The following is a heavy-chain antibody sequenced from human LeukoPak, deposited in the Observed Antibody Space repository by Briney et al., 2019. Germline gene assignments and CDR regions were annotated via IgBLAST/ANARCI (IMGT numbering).Heavy chain of an antibody. CDR1: GGSISSYY. CDR3: ARGRITMVRGVPGGDYYYYMDV. CDR2: IYYSGST. J-gene: IGHJ6*03. D-gene: IGHD3-10*01. Sequence: SETLSLTCTVSGGSISSYYWSWIRQPPGKGLEWIGYIYYSGSTNYNPSLKSRVTISVDTSKNQFSLKLSSVTAADTAVYYCARGRITMVRGVPGGDYYYYMDVWGKGTTVTISS. V-gene: IGHV4-59*01.